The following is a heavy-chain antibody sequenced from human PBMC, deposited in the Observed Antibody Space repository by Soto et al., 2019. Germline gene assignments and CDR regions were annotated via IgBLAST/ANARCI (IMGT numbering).Heavy chain of an antibody. CDR3: AGPGYSSQDY. CDR1: GFTFSSFA. CDR2: ISGSGDGT. J-gene: IGHJ4*02. D-gene: IGHD5-18*01. Sequence: EVQLLESGGGLVQPGGSLRLSCAASGFTFSSFALSWVRQAPGKGLEWVSAISGSGDGTDYADSVKGRFTISRDNSKNTLYLKMNSRRAEDPALYYCAGPGYSSQDYGGQGALFTVSS. V-gene: IGHV3-23*01.